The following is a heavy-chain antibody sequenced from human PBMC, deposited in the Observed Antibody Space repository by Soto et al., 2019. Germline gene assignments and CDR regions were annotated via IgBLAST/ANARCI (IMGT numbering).Heavy chain of an antibody. V-gene: IGHV5-51*01. D-gene: IGHD3-9*01. J-gene: IGHJ5*02. CDR1: GYSFTSYW. Sequence: PGESLKISCKGSGYSFTSYWIGWVRQMPGKGLEWMGIIYPGDSDTRYSPSFQGQVTISADKSISTAYLQWSSLKASDTAMYYCARQGDYDILTGNNCFDPWGQGTLVTVSS. CDR3: ARQGDYDILTGNNCFDP. CDR2: IYPGDSDT.